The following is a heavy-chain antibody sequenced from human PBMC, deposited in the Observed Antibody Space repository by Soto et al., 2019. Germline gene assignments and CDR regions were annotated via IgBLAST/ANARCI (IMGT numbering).Heavy chain of an antibody. CDR3: ATRITVFGLLIPPFDP. CDR2: IYYSGST. Sequence: SETLSLTCTVSGGSISSYYWSWIRQPPGKGLEWIGYIYYSGSTNYNPSLKSRVTMSVDTSKNQFSLRLSSVTAADTAIYYCATRITVFGLLIPPFDPWGQGTQVTVSS. D-gene: IGHD3-3*01. CDR1: GGSISSYY. V-gene: IGHV4-59*03. J-gene: IGHJ5*02.